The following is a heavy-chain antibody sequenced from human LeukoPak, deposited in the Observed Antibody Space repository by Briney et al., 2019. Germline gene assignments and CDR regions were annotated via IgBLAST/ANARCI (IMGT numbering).Heavy chain of an antibody. J-gene: IGHJ4*02. CDR1: GASISSGNYY. D-gene: IGHD2-15*01. V-gene: IGHV4-30-4*01. Sequence: SETLSLTCTVSGASISSGNYYWSWIRQPPGKGLEWIGYISYSGSTYYNPSLKSRISISVDTSNNQFSLKLSSVTAADTAVYYCARGLGRAIRGWGQGTLVTVSS. CDR2: ISYSGST. CDR3: ARGLGRAIRG.